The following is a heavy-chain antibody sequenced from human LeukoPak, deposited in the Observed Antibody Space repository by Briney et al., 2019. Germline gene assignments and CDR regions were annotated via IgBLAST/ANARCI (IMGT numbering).Heavy chain of an antibody. V-gene: IGHV3-7*01. CDR1: GFTFSSYW. D-gene: IGHD6-19*01. Sequence: GGSLRLSCAASGFTFSSYWMSWVRQAPGKGLEWVANIKQDGSEKKYVDSVKGRFTISRDNAENSVHLQMNSLRVEDTAVYYCVREGGSGWYSGWFDPWGQGTLVTVSS. CDR2: IKQDGSEK. J-gene: IGHJ5*02. CDR3: VREGGSGWYSGWFDP.